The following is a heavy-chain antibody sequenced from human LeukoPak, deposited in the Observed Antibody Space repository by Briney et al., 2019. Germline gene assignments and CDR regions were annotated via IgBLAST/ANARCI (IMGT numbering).Heavy chain of an antibody. Sequence: GGSLRLSRAASGFTFDDYAMHWVRQAPGKGLEWVSGISWNSGSIGYADSVKGRFTISRDNAKNSLYLQMNSLRAEDMALYYCAKGGSGYYYVGPFDIWGQGTMVTVSS. D-gene: IGHD3-22*01. J-gene: IGHJ3*02. CDR2: ISWNSGSI. CDR3: AKGGSGYYYVGPFDI. V-gene: IGHV3-9*03. CDR1: GFTFDDYA.